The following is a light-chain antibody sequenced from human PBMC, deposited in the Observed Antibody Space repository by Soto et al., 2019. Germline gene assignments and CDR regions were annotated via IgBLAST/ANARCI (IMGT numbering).Light chain of an antibody. CDR2: GAS. J-gene: IGKJ1*01. V-gene: IGKV3-20*01. CDR1: QTVSSSY. Sequence: DIVSSQSPGTLSLSPGERATLSCRASQTVSSSYLAWYQQKPGQAPRLLIYGASNRATGIPDRFGGSGSGADFTLTISRLEPEDFAVYYCQQYGSSPRTLGQGTKVDIK. CDR3: QQYGSSPRT.